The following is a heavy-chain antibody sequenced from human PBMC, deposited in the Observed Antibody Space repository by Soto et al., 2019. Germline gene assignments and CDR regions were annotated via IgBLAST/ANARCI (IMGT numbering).Heavy chain of an antibody. J-gene: IGHJ4*02. Sequence: PGGSLRLSCAASGFPFTNYWMNWVRQTPGKGLMWVSRISPDGSDVGYADSVEGRFTVSRDNAKNTLYLQMHSLRAEDTAMYYCACWGHLVPVAPIDFDRWGQGTLVTVSS. CDR1: GFPFTNYW. CDR3: ACWGHLVPVAPIDFDR. V-gene: IGHV3-74*01. CDR2: ISPDGSDV. D-gene: IGHD3-16*01.